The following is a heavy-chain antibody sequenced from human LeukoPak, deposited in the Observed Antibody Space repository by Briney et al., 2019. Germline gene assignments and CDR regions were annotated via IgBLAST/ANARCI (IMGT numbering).Heavy chain of an antibody. D-gene: IGHD6-19*01. CDR3: ARDLTEVAGTGDY. V-gene: IGHV1-2*02. J-gene: IGHJ4*02. Sequence: VASVKVSCKASGYTFTGYYMHWVRQAPGQGLEWMGWINPNRGGTNYAQKFQGRVTMTRDTSISTAYMELSRLRSDDTAVYYCARDLTEVAGTGDYWGQGTLVTVSS. CDR2: INPNRGGT. CDR1: GYTFTGYY.